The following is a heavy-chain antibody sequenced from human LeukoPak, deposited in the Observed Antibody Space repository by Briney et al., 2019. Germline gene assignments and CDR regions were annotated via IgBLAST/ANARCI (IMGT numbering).Heavy chain of an antibody. CDR3: VRSGFGEDGAFDI. CDR2: INPNSGGT. CDR1: GYTFTGYY. V-gene: IGHV1-2*04. Sequence: ASVKVSCKASGYTFTGYYMHWVRQAPGQGLEWMGWINPNSGGTNYAQKFQGWVTMTRDTSISTAYMELSRLRSDDTAVYYCVRSGFGEDGAFDIWGQGTMVTVSS. D-gene: IGHD3-10*01. J-gene: IGHJ3*02.